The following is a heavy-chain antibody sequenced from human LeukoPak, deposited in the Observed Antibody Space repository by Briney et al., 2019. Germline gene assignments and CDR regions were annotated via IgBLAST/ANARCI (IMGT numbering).Heavy chain of an antibody. Sequence: GGSLRLSCAASGFTFSSYAMSWVRQAPGKGLEWVSAISGSGGSTYYADSVKGRFTISRDNSKNTLYLQMNSLRAEDTAVYYCAKYYIVVVTATHYYFDYWGQGTLVTVSS. V-gene: IGHV3-23*01. D-gene: IGHD2-21*02. CDR3: AKYYIVVVTATHYYFDY. J-gene: IGHJ4*02. CDR1: GFTFSSYA. CDR2: ISGSGGST.